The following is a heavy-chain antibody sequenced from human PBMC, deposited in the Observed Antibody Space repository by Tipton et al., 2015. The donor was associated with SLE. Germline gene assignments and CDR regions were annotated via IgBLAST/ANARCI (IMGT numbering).Heavy chain of an antibody. Sequence: TLSLTCTVSDGSITDAYWSWIRQPAGKGLEWIGRIYPSGSTNYNPSLKSRVTMSVETSKNQFSLKLSSVTAADTAVYYCASSVAVTGVYFDYWGQGTLVTVSS. D-gene: IGHD6-19*01. J-gene: IGHJ4*02. CDR2: IYPSGST. CDR3: ASSVAVTGVYFDY. V-gene: IGHV4-4*07. CDR1: DGSITDAY.